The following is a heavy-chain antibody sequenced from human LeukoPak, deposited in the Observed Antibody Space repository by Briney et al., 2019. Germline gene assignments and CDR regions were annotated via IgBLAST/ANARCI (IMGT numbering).Heavy chain of an antibody. CDR3: ARAVSATTYYYYMDV. J-gene: IGHJ6*03. D-gene: IGHD1-14*01. CDR1: GGSISSSSYY. V-gene: IGHV4-39*01. CDR2: IYYSGST. Sequence: SETLSLTCTVSGGSISSSSYYWGWIRQPPGKGLEWIGSIYYSGSTYYNPSLKSRVTISVDTSKNQFSLKLSSVTAADTAVYYCARAVSATTYYYYMDVWGRGTTVTVSS.